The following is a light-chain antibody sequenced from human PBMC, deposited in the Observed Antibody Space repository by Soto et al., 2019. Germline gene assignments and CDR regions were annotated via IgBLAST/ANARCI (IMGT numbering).Light chain of an antibody. CDR2: DAS. CDR3: QQTYMVPYT. CDR1: QNINNY. V-gene: IGKV1-33*01. Sequence: DIQMTQSPSSLSASVGDRVTITCQASQNINNYLNWYQQKPGRAPKLLIYDASNLEAGVPSRFRGSGSGTDFTFTISRLQPEDIATYYCQQTYMVPYTFGQGTKVEI. J-gene: IGKJ2*01.